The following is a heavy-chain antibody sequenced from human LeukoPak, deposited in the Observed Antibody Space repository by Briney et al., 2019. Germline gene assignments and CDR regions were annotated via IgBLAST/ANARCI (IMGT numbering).Heavy chain of an antibody. CDR3: ARERAGDLDY. D-gene: IGHD7-27*01. Sequence: PSETLSLTCTVSGGSISSYYWSWIRQPPGKGLEWIGYIYYSGSTNYNPSLKSRVTISVDTSKNQFSLKLSSVTAADTAVYYCARERAGDLDYWGQGTLVTVSS. CDR2: IYYSGST. J-gene: IGHJ4*02. CDR1: GGSISSYY. V-gene: IGHV4-59*01.